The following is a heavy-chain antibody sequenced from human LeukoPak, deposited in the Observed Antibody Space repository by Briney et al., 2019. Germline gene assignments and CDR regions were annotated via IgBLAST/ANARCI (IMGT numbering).Heavy chain of an antibody. CDR1: GYTFTGYY. CDR2: INPTSFGT. CDR3: ARDRGNYYGSGSYYSTLDY. V-gene: IGHV1-2*02. J-gene: IGHJ4*02. Sequence: ASVKVSCKASGYTFTGYYIHWVRQAPGQGLEWMGWINPTSFGTKYEQKFQGRVTMTRDTSISTDYMELSDLRSDDTAVYYCARDRGNYYGSGSYYSTLDYWGLGTLVTVSS. D-gene: IGHD3-10*01.